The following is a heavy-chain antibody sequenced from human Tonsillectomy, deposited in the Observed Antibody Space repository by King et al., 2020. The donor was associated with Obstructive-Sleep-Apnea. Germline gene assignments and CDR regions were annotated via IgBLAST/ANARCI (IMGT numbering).Heavy chain of an antibody. CDR1: GGAISSYY. D-gene: IGHD6-13*01. J-gene: IGHJ5*02. Sequence: VRPGETLCLTGTVSGGAISSYYWNWIRQPPGKGLEWSGYIDSIGNTNYNPSLESRVTISVDSSKNQFPLKLTSVTATDTAVYFCARMHTSTWYGLDWFDPWGQGTQVTVSS. V-gene: IGHV4-59*08. CDR2: IDSIGNT. CDR3: ARMHTSTWYGLDWFDP.